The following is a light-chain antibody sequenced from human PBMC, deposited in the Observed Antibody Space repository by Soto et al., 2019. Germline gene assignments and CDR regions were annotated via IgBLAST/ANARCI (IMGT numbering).Light chain of an antibody. V-gene: IGKV3-11*01. CDR3: QQRNVWPPIT. Sequence: EFVLTQSPGTLSLSPGERATLSCRASQGIHTSLAWYQQKSGKPPRLVIYDSTLRANGVPDRFGGSRSGTEFTLTINSLEPEDFAVYYCQQRNVWPPITFGQGTRLEIK. CDR2: DST. CDR1: QGIHTS. J-gene: IGKJ5*01.